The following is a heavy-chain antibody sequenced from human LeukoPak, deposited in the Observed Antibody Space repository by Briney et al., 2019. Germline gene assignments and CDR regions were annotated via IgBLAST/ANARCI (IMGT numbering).Heavy chain of an antibody. CDR1: GGSFSGYY. D-gene: IGHD3-10*01. V-gene: IGHV4-34*01. Sequence: SETLSLTCAVYGGSFSGYYWSWIRQPPGKGLEWIGEINHSGSTNYNPSLKSRVTISVDTSKNQFSLKLSSVTAADTAVYYCARGHVWFGELLAIDAFDIWGQGTMVTVSS. CDR3: ARGHVWFGELLAIDAFDI. CDR2: INHSGST. J-gene: IGHJ3*02.